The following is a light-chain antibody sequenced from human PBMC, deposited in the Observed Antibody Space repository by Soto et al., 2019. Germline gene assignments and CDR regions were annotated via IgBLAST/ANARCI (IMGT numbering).Light chain of an antibody. J-gene: IGKJ1*01. CDR2: WAS. CDR3: QQYYGPPRT. CDR1: QSVLYSSNNKNY. V-gene: IGKV4-1*01. Sequence: DIVMTQSPDSLAVSLGERATINCKSSQSVLYSSNNKNYLAWYQQKPGQPPKLLIYWASTRESGVPDQFSGSGSGTDFTLTISSLQAEDVAVYYCQQYYGPPRTFGQGTKVDIK.